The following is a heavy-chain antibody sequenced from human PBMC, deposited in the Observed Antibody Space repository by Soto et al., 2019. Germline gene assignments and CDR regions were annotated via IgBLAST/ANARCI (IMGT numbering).Heavy chain of an antibody. J-gene: IGHJ4*02. CDR2: IHHSGTT. V-gene: IGHV4-38-2*01. Sequence: AGTXSLTCGISESSIRSNYYCRGIRQPPGKGLEWIGAIHHSGTTYYTPSLKSRVTISMDTSKNHFSLRLTSVTAADTAIYYCERGIYGGNFDYWGQGTPVTVSS. CDR1: ESSIRSNYY. CDR3: ERGIYGGNFDY. D-gene: IGHD4-17*01.